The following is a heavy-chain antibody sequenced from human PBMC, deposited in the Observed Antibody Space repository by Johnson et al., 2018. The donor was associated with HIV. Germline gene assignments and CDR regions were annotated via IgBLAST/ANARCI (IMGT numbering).Heavy chain of an antibody. Sequence: VQLVESGGGLVQPGGSLRLSCEVSGFTFSSYWMSWVRQAPGRGLEWVANIKQDGSEKYYVDSVKGRFTISRDNSKNTLYLQMNSLRAEDTAVYYCATNQYQLPAPFDIWGQGTMVTVSS. CDR3: ATNQYQLPAPFDI. D-gene: IGHD2-2*01. V-gene: IGHV3-7*01. CDR1: GFTFSSYW. J-gene: IGHJ3*02. CDR2: IKQDGSEK.